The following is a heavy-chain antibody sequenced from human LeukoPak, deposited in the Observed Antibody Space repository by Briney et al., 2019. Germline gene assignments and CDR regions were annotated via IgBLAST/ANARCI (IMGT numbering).Heavy chain of an antibody. D-gene: IGHD2-21*01. Sequence: SETLSLTCTVSGGSISRGDYYWSWIRQPPGKGLEWIGYIYYSGSTNYNPSLKSRVTISVDTSKNQFSLKLSSVTAADTAVYYCARGTKHIVVATWGQGTLVTVSS. J-gene: IGHJ4*02. CDR2: IYYSGST. CDR1: GGSISRGDYY. CDR3: ARGTKHIVVAT. V-gene: IGHV4-30-4*01.